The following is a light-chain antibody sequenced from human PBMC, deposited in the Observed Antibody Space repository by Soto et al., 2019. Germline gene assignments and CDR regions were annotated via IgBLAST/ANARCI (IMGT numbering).Light chain of an antibody. CDR1: QTASSSH. CDR3: QQYGRSPYT. Sequence: EIVFTQSPWALSLSPGESATLSCRASQTASSSHLAWYQQKPGQAPRLLIYDASSGASGISDRFSGSGSGTDFTLTISRLEPEDFAVYYCQQYGRSPYTFGQGTKV. V-gene: IGKV3-20*01. J-gene: IGKJ2*01. CDR2: DAS.